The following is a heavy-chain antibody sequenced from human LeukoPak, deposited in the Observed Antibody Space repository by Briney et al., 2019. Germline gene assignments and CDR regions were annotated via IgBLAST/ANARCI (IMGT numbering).Heavy chain of an antibody. D-gene: IGHD2-21*01. J-gene: IGHJ4*02. CDR3: AKAGVIAIPFDY. CDR1: GFTFSSYA. Sequence: PGGPLTLSCAASGFTFSSYAMSWVRQAPGKGLEWVSAISGSGGSTYYADSVKGRFTISRDNSKNTLYLQMNSLRAEDTAVYYCAKAGVIAIPFDYWGQGTLVTVSS. V-gene: IGHV3-23*01. CDR2: ISGSGGST.